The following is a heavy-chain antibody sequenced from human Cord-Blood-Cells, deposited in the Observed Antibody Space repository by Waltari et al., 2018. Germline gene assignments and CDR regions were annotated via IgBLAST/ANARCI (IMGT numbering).Heavy chain of an antibody. D-gene: IGHD5-18*01. CDR1: GYTFTSYY. V-gene: IGHV1-46*01. J-gene: IGHJ6*02. Sequence: VQLVQSGAEVKKPGASVKVSCKASGYTFTSYYMHCVRRAPGQGLEWMGIINPSGGSTSYAQKFQGRVTMTRDTSTSTVYMELSSLRSEDTAVYYCARERGYSYGYPRNHYGMDVWGQGTTVTVSS. CDR3: ARERGYSYGYPRNHYGMDV. CDR2: INPSGGST.